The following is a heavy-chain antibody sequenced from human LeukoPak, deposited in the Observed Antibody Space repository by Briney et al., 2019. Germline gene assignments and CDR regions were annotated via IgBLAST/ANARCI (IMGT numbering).Heavy chain of an antibody. CDR1: GFTVSSNY. D-gene: IGHD1-1*01. Sequence: GGSLRVSCAASGFTVSSNYMSWVCQAPGKGLEWVSSIYSGGSTYYADSVKGRFTISRDSSKNTLYLQMSSLRAEDTAVYYCARGHNWNDRGAFDIWGQGTMVTVSS. CDR2: IYSGGST. J-gene: IGHJ3*02. V-gene: IGHV3-53*01. CDR3: ARGHNWNDRGAFDI.